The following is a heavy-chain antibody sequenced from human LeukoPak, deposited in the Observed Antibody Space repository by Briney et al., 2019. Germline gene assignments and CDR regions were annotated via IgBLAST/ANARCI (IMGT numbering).Heavy chain of an antibody. J-gene: IGHJ3*02. CDR1: RFTFSNYG. Sequence: GGSLRLSCAASRFTFSNYGVNWVRQAPGKGLEWVSYINSRSSTIYYADSVRGRFTISRDNAKNSLYLQMNSLRAEDTAIYYCAREVGTPQAFDIWGQGTMVTVSS. CDR2: INSRSSTI. D-gene: IGHD1-26*01. CDR3: AREVGTPQAFDI. V-gene: IGHV3-48*01.